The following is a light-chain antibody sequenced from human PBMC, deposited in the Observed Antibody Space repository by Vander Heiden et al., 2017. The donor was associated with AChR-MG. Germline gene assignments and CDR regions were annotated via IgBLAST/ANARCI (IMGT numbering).Light chain of an antibody. CDR1: QSVSSY. CDR2: DAS. J-gene: IGKJ5*01. CDR3: QQWSNWSIT. Sequence: EIVLTQSPATLSLSPGERATLSCRASQSVSSYLAWYQQKPGQAPRLLIYDASNRATGIPARFSGSRSGTDFTLTISSLEPEDFAVYYCQQWSNWSITFGQGTRLEIK. V-gene: IGKV3-11*01.